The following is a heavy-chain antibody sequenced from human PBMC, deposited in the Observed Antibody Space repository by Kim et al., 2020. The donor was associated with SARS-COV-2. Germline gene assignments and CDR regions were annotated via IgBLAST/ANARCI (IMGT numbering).Heavy chain of an antibody. CDR1: GVSISSYY. CDR3: ARRALGYCSGGYCYSGYDY. J-gene: IGHJ4*01. V-gene: IGHV4-59*08. CDR2: IYYSGST. Sequence: SETLSLTCTVSGVSISSYYWSWIRQPPGKGLECIGYIYYSGSTNYNPSLKSRVTISVDTSKNQFSLKLSSVTAADTAVYYCARRALGYCSGGYCYSGYDYWGHGTLVSVSS. D-gene: IGHD2-15*01.